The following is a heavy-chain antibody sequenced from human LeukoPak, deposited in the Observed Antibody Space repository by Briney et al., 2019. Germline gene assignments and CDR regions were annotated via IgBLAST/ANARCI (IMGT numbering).Heavy chain of an antibody. Sequence: SEILSLTCTVSGGSISSYYWSWIRQPPGKGLEWIGYIYYSGSTNYNPSLKSRVTISVDTSKNQFSLKLSSVTAADTAVYYCARGAKDSGWYDFDYWGQGTLVTVSS. CDR1: GGSISSYY. CDR3: ARGAKDSGWYDFDY. CDR2: IYYSGST. J-gene: IGHJ4*02. V-gene: IGHV4-59*01. D-gene: IGHD6-19*01.